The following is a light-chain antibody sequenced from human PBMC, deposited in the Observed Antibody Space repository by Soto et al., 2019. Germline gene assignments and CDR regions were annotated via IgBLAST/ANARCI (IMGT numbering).Light chain of an antibody. CDR3: QQSYSTPST. V-gene: IGKV1-39*01. J-gene: IGKJ1*01. CDR2: ATS. CDR1: QRVSSY. Sequence: DIQMTQSPSSLAASVGDRVTISCRASQRVSSYLNWYQHKPGKAPKLLIYATSTLQSGVPSRFSGSGSGTDFTLTISSLQPEDFATYYCQQSYSTPSTFGQGTKVEIK.